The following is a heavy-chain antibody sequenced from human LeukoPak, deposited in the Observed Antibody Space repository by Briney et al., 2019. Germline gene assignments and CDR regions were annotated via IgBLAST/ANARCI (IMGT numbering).Heavy chain of an antibody. J-gene: IGHJ3*02. CDR1: GFTFSSYT. CDR3: ARESGPSRSTQDAFDI. V-gene: IGHV3-48*04. D-gene: IGHD1-1*01. CDR2: ISSSSSTI. Sequence: GGSLRLSCAASGFTFSSYTMNWVRQAPGKGLEWVSYISSSSSTIYYADSVKGRFTISRDNAKNSLYLQMNSLRAEDTAVYYCARESGPSRSTQDAFDIWGQGTMVTVSS.